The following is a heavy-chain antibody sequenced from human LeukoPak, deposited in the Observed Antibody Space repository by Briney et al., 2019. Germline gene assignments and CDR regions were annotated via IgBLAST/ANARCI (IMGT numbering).Heavy chain of an antibody. Sequence: GSLRLSRAASGFTFSSYSMNWVRQAPGKGLEWVSSISSSSSYIYYADSVKGRFTISRDNAKNSLYLQMNSLRAEDTAVYYCARVAGGIIVPAENDYWGQGTLVTVSS. V-gene: IGHV3-21*01. D-gene: IGHD2-2*01. J-gene: IGHJ4*02. CDR3: ARVAGGIIVPAENDY. CDR2: ISSSSSYI. CDR1: GFTFSSYS.